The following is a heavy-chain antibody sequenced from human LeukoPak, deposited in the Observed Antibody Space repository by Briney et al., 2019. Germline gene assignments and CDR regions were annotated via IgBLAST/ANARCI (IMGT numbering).Heavy chain of an antibody. CDR3: ARALEGFDP. CDR2: ISYDGSNK. CDR1: GFTFSSYG. Sequence: PGRSLRLSCAASGFTFSSYGMHWVRQAPGKGLEWVAVISYDGSNKYYADSVKGRFTISRDNSKNTLYLQMNSLRAEDTAVYYCARALEGFDPWGQGTLVTVSS. J-gene: IGHJ5*02. V-gene: IGHV3-30*03. D-gene: IGHD1-1*01.